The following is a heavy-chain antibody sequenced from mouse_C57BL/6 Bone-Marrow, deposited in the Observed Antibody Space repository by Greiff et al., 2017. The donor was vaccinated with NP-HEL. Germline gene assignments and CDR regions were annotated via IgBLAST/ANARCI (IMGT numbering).Heavy chain of an antibody. CDR3: ARDGIYYYGSSEYYAMDY. CDR2: ISDGGSYT. D-gene: IGHD1-1*01. V-gene: IGHV5-4*01. CDR1: GFTFSSYA. Sequence: EVQLVESGGGLVKPGGSLKLSCAASGFTFSSYAMSWVRQTPEKRLEWVATISDGGSYTYYPDNVKGRFTISRDNAKNNLYLQMSHLKSEDTAMYYCARDGIYYYGSSEYYAMDYWGQGTSVTVSS. J-gene: IGHJ4*01.